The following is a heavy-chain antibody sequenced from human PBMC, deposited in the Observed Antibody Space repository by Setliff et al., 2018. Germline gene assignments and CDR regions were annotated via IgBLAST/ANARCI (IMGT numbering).Heavy chain of an antibody. V-gene: IGHV4-38-2*02. D-gene: IGHD3-22*01. Sequence: SETLSLTCTVSGYSISSGYYRGWIRQPPGKGLEWIGSIYHSGSTYYNPSLKSRVTISVDTSKNQFSLKLSSVTAADTAVYYCARAVLVVDAEDYWGQGTLVTVSS. CDR1: GYSISSGYY. J-gene: IGHJ4*02. CDR2: IYHSGST. CDR3: ARAVLVVDAEDY.